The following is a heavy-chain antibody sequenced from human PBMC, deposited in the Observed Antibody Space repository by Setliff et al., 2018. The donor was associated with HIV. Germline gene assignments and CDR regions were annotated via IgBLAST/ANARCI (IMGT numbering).Heavy chain of an antibody. Sequence: SETLSLTCTVSGGSITRTPYYWGWIRQPPGKGLEWIGSIHHSGTAYGNPSLKSRVTISVDPSKNQILLRLSSVTAADTAVYYCARLSGGMVPNYWGQGTLVTVSS. V-gene: IGHV4-39*01. J-gene: IGHJ4*02. CDR2: IHHSGTA. CDR3: ARLSGGMVPNY. CDR1: GGSITRTPYY. D-gene: IGHD3-10*01.